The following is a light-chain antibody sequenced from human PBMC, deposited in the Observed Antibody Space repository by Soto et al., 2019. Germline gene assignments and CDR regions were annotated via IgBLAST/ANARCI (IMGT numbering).Light chain of an antibody. V-gene: IGKV3-20*01. J-gene: IGKJ1*01. Sequence: EIVLTQSPGTLSLSPGERATLSCRASQSVSNNYLAWYQQKPGQAPRLLIYGASNRATGIPDRFSGSGSGTDFTLTISGLQPEDFALYYCQVYGILPWTFGQGTKVDIK. CDR1: QSVSNNY. CDR2: GAS. CDR3: QVYGILPWT.